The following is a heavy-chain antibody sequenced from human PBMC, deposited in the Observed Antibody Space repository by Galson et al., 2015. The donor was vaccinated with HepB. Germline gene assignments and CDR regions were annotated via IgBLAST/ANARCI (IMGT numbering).Heavy chain of an antibody. Sequence: SLRLSCAASGFTFSSYAMHWVRQAPGKGLEYVSAISNNGGSTYYADSVKGRFTISRDNSKKTLYLQMSSLRAEDAALYYCVKAPAAGVGRSSWFDPWGQGTLVTVSS. J-gene: IGHJ5*02. CDR2: ISNNGGST. D-gene: IGHD6-13*01. CDR3: VKAPAAGVGRSSWFDP. CDR1: GFTFSSYA. V-gene: IGHV3-64D*06.